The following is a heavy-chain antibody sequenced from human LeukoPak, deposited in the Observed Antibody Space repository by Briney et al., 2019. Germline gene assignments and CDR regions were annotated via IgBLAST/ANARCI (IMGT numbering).Heavy chain of an antibody. J-gene: IGHJ4*02. CDR3: ARGPLSDY. V-gene: IGHV1-18*01. Sequence: ASVKVSCKASGGTFSSYAISWVRQAPGQGLEWMGWISAYNGNTNYAQKLQGRVTMTTDTSTSTAYMELRSLRSDATAGYYCARGPLSDYWGQGTLVTVSS. D-gene: IGHD2/OR15-2a*01. CDR2: ISAYNGNT. CDR1: GGTFSSYA.